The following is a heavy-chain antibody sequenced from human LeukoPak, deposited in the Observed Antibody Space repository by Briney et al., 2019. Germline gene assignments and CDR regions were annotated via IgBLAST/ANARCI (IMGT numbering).Heavy chain of an antibody. Sequence: ASVKVSCKASGYDLTVYYIFWVRQAPGQGLEWLGRIHPDTDDAEYAQKFQGRVSMNSDASISTTFLELSTLTPDATAVYYRVRDYYDGSGGYWGQGTLVSVSS. V-gene: IGHV1-2*02. CDR1: GYDLTVYY. CDR2: IHPDTDDA. D-gene: IGHD3-22*01. J-gene: IGHJ4*02. CDR3: VRDYYDGSGGY.